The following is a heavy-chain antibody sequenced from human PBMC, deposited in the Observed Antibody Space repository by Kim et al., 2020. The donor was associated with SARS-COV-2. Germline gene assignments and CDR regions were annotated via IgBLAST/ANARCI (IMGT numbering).Heavy chain of an antibody. D-gene: IGHD3-10*01. CDR1: GGSFSGYY. J-gene: IGHJ6*02. CDR2: INHSGST. Sequence: SETLSLTCAVYGGSFSGYYWSWIRQPPGKGLEWIGEINHSGSTNYNPSLKSRVTISVDTSKNQFSLKLSSVTAADTAVYYCARGGIWFGELLRRVRMVDVWGQGTTVTVSS. V-gene: IGHV4-34*01. CDR3: ARGGIWFGELLRRVRMVDV.